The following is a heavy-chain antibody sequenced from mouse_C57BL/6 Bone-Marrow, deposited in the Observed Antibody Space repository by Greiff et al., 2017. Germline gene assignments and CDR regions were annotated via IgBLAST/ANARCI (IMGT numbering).Heavy chain of an antibody. J-gene: IGHJ3*01. CDR2: IYPRSGNT. D-gene: IGHD2-3*01. CDR1: GYTFTSYG. CDR3: AIPLYDGYPAWFAY. Sequence: QVQLQQSGAELARPGASVKLSCKASGYTFTSYGISWVKQRTGQGLEWIGEIYPRSGNTYYNEKFKGKATLTADTSSRTAYMELRSLSSEDSAVYFCAIPLYDGYPAWFAYWGQGTLVTVSA. V-gene: IGHV1-81*01.